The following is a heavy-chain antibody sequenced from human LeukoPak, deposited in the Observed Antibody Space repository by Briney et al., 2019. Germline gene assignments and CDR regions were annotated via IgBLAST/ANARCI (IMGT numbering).Heavy chain of an antibody. CDR2: IYYSGST. CDR3: ARVVVNYDAFDI. CDR1: GGSISSYY. V-gene: IGHV4-59*01. Sequence: SETLSLTCTVSGGSISSYYWSWIRQPPGKGLEWIGYIYYSGSTNYNPSLKSRITISVDTSKNQFSLKLSSVTAADTAVYYCARVVVNYDAFDIWGQGTMVTVSS. J-gene: IGHJ3*02. D-gene: IGHD3-22*01.